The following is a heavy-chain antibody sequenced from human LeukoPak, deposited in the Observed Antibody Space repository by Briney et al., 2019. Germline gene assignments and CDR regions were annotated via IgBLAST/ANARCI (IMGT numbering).Heavy chain of an antibody. CDR2: IGHDGSAK. Sequence: GGSLRLSCATFGFTFSNYWMSWVRQVPGKGLEWVASIGHDGSAKTYVDSVKGRFTISRDNAKNSLYLQMNSLTVEDTAVYYCVYVAYNWNPGSAWGQGTLVTVSS. CDR3: VYVAYNWNPGSA. CDR1: GFTFSNYW. V-gene: IGHV3-7*01. D-gene: IGHD1-20*01. J-gene: IGHJ5*02.